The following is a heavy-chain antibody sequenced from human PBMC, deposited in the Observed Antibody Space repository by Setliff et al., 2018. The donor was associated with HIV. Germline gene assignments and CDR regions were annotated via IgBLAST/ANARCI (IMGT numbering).Heavy chain of an antibody. CDR2: MNPNSGNT. CDR1: GYTFTSSD. Sequence: GASVKVSCKASGYTFTSSDINWVRQAPGQGLEWMGWMNPNSGNTGYAQKFPGRVTLTRHTSISTAYMELNSLRSEDTAVYYCARGAWYTSGWYSSRYMDVWGKGTTVTVSS. V-gene: IGHV1-8*02. CDR3: ARGAWYTSGWYSSRYMDV. D-gene: IGHD6-19*01. J-gene: IGHJ6*03.